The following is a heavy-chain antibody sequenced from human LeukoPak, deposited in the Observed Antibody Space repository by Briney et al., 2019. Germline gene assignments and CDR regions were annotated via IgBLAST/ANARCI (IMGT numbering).Heavy chain of an antibody. CDR1: GFTFSSYG. CDR2: ISYDGSNK. Sequence: GSLRLSCAASGFTFSSYGMHWVRQAPGKGLEWVAVISYDGSNKYYADSVKGRFTISRDNSKNTLYLQMSSLRAEDTAVYYCAKEGIVSDCFDYWGQGTLVTVSS. D-gene: IGHD2/OR15-2a*01. J-gene: IGHJ4*02. CDR3: AKEGIVSDCFDY. V-gene: IGHV3-30*18.